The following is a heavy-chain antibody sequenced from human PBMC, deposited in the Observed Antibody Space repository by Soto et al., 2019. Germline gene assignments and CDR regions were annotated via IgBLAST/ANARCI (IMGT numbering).Heavy chain of an antibody. CDR3: ARELYSSSSGNWFDP. V-gene: IGHV3-11*01. D-gene: IGHD6-6*01. CDR2: ISSSGSTI. CDR1: GFTFSDYY. J-gene: IGHJ5*02. Sequence: GGSLRLSCAAPGFTFSDYYMSWIRQAPGKGLEWVSYISSSGSTIYYADSVKGRFTISRDNAKNSLYLQMNSLRAEDTAVYYCARELYSSSSGNWFDPWGQGTLVTVSS.